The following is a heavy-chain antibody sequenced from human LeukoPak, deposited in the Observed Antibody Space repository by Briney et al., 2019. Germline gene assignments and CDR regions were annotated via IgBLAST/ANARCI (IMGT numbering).Heavy chain of an antibody. CDR1: GGSFSGYY. D-gene: IGHD4-17*01. J-gene: IGHJ4*02. V-gene: IGHV4-34*01. CDR2: INHSGST. Sequence: SETLSLTCAVHGGSFSGYYWSWIRQPPGKGLEWIGEINHSGSTNYNPSLKSRVTISVDTSKNQFSLKLSSVTAADTAVYYCARGRLDYGTDYWGQGTLVTVSS. CDR3: ARGRLDYGTDY.